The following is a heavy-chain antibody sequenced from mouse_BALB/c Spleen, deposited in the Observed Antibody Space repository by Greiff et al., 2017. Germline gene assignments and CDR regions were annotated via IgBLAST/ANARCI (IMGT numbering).Heavy chain of an antibody. Sequence: VHLVESGAELARPGASVKMSCTASGYTFTSYTMHWVQQRPGQGLEWIGYINPSSGYTNYDQKFKDKTTLTADKTSSTAYMQLSSLTSEDSAVYYCAGSPAYLDYWGQGTTLTVSS. CDR3: AGSPAYLDY. V-gene: IGHV1-4*01. CDR2: INPSSGYT. D-gene: IGHD1-2*01. J-gene: IGHJ2*01. CDR1: GYTFTSYT.